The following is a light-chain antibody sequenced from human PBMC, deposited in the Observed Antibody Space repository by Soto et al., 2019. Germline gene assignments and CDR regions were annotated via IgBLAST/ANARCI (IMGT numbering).Light chain of an antibody. CDR3: HQYNSLPLT. CDR2: SAS. J-gene: IGKJ4*01. V-gene: IGKV1-16*02. Sequence: DIQMTQSPSSLSASVGDRVTITCRASQGISNYLGWFQQKPGQAPKSLIYSASSLQSGVPSKFSGSGSGTDCTRTISSLQPEDSATYYCHQYNSLPLTFGGGTKVEI. CDR1: QGISNY.